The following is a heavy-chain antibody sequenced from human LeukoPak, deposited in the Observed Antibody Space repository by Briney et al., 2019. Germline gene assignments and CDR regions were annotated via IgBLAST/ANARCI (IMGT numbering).Heavy chain of an antibody. CDR3: ARRMNSSGCCRDAFDI. J-gene: IGHJ3*02. CDR1: GGTFISYA. D-gene: IGHD6-19*01. V-gene: IGHV1-69*06. CDR2: IIPIFGTA. Sequence: SVKVSCKASGGTFISYAISWVRQAPGQGLEWMGRIIPIFGTANYAQKFQGRVTITADKSTSTAYMELSSLRSEDTAVYYCARRMNSSGCCRDAFDIWGQGTMVTVSS.